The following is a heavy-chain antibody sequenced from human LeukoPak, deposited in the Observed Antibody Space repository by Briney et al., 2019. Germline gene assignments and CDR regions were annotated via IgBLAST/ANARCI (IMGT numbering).Heavy chain of an antibody. CDR3: ARRREWEPFDY. J-gene: IGHJ4*02. D-gene: IGHD1-26*01. CDR1: GGSISSSRYY. Sequence: SETLSLTCTVSGGSISSSRYYWGWIRQPPGKGLEWIGSIYYSGSTYYNPSLKSRVTISVDTSKNQFSLKLSSVTAADAAVYYCARRREWEPFDYWGQGTLVTVSS. CDR2: IYYSGST. V-gene: IGHV4-39*01.